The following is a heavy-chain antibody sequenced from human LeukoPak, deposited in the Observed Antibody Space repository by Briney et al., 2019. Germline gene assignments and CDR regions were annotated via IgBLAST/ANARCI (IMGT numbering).Heavy chain of an antibody. CDR2: ISYDGSNK. Sequence: GGSLRLSCAASGFTFSSYGMHWVRQAPGKGLEWVAVISYDGSNKYYADSVKGRFTISRDNSKNTLYLQMNSLRAEDTAVYYCAREHGYSSSWYFNYYYYYMDVWGKGTTVTISS. J-gene: IGHJ6*03. V-gene: IGHV3-30*03. CDR3: AREHGYSSSWYFNYYYYYMDV. D-gene: IGHD6-13*01. CDR1: GFTFSSYG.